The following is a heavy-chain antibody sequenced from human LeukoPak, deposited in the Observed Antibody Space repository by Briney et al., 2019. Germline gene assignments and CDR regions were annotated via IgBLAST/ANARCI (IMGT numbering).Heavy chain of an antibody. CDR3: ARREADDILTGLKREIDY. J-gene: IGHJ4*02. D-gene: IGHD3-9*01. V-gene: IGHV4-34*01. CDR1: GASFSGYY. Sequence: PLETLSLTCAVYGASFSGYYWSWIRQPPGKGLEWIGEINHSGSTNYNPSLKSRVTISIDTSKNQFSLKLSSVTAADTAVYYCARREADDILTGLKREIDYWGQGTLVTVSS. CDR2: INHSGST.